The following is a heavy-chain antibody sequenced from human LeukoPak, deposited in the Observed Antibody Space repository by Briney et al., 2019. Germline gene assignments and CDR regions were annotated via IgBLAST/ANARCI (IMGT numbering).Heavy chain of an antibody. CDR3: ARGAVATEYYYMDV. J-gene: IGHJ6*03. Sequence: ASVTVSCKASGNTFSNYGINWVRQAPGQGLEWMGWISGYNGNTKYVQKFQGRVTITTDTFTSTAYMELGSLRSDDTAVYYCARGAVATEYYYMDVWGKGTTVTVSS. D-gene: IGHD5-12*01. V-gene: IGHV1-18*01. CDR1: GNTFSNYG. CDR2: ISGYNGNT.